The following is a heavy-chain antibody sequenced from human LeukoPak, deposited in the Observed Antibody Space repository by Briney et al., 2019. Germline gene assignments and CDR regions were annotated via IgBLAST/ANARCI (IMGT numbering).Heavy chain of an antibody. CDR2: IYPDDSDP. CDR1: EYRFIAYW. D-gene: IGHD3-22*01. Sequence: GESLKISCKGLEYRFIAYWISWVRQMPGKGLEWMGIIYPDDSDPSFRPSFQGQVTISADKSVRTAYLQWSSLKDSDSAMSYGARPNITSYYDSRGYDAFDVWGQGTMVTVSS. V-gene: IGHV5-51*01. CDR3: ARPNITSYYDSRGYDAFDV. J-gene: IGHJ3*01.